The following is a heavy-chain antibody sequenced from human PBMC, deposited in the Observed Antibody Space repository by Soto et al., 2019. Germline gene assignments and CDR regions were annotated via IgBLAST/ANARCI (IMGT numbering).Heavy chain of an antibody. V-gene: IGHV4-39*01. Sequence: QLQLQESGPGLVKPSETLSLTCTVSGGSISSSSYYWGWIRQPPGKGLEWIGSIYYSGSTYYNPSLKSRVTISVDTSKNQFSLKLRSVTAADTAVYYCARQADPRYYYYYYMDVWGKGTTVTVSS. CDR2: IYYSGST. J-gene: IGHJ6*03. CDR1: GGSISSSSYY. CDR3: ARQADPRYYYYYYMDV.